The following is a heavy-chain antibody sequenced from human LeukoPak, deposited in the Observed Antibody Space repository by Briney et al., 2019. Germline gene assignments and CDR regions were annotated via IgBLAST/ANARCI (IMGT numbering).Heavy chain of an antibody. CDR3: ARVAGFGERGMDV. CDR1: GYQFISYT. Sequence: ASVKVSCKASGYQFISYTMSWVRQAPGQGPEWMGWINTKTANPTYAQDFTGRFVFSLDTSVSTAYLQISGLKAGDTAVYYCARVAGFGERGMDVWGQGTTVTVSS. CDR2: INTKTANP. D-gene: IGHD3-10*01. J-gene: IGHJ6*02. V-gene: IGHV7-4-1*02.